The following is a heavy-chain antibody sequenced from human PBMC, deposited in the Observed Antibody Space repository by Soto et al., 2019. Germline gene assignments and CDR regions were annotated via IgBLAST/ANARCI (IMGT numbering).Heavy chain of an antibody. CDR3: ARVLQGGTRNSYYYCMDV. D-gene: IGHD1-26*01. V-gene: IGHV3-48*01. J-gene: IGHJ6*03. CDR1: GFTFRSYN. Sequence: EVQLVESGGGLVQSGGSLRLSCAASGFTFRSYNINWVRQAPGKGLEWISYINTRSSITFHADSVKGRFTISTDNAKNSLYLQMNSLSAEDTAVYYCARVLQGGTRNSYYYCMDVWGMGTSVTVSS. CDR2: INTRSSIT.